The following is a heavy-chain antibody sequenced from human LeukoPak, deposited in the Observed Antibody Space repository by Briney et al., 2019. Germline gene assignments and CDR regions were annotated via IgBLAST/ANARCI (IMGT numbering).Heavy chain of an antibody. J-gene: IGHJ4*02. CDR1: GYTFTSYG. V-gene: IGHV1-18*01. D-gene: IGHD3-22*01. CDR3: ARDKTYYYDSSGYNLGY. CDR2: ISAYNGNT. Sequence: ASVKVSYKASGYTFTSYGISWVRQAPGQGLEWMGWISAYNGNTNYAQKLQGRVTMTTDTSTSTAYMELRSLRSDDTAVYYCARDKTYYYDSSGYNLGYWGQGTLVTVSS.